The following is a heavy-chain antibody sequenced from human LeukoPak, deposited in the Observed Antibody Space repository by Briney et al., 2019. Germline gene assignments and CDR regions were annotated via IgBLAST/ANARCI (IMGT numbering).Heavy chain of an antibody. D-gene: IGHD1-26*01. CDR2: IYYSGTT. V-gene: IGHV4-59*08. CDR3: ARHREDRGFDS. J-gene: IGHJ4*02. CDR1: GGSISSYF. Sequence: SETLSLTCTVSGGSISSYFWNWIRQPPGTGLEWIGYIYYSGTTNYYPSLNSRVTISVDTSKNQFSLKLSSVTAADTAVYYCARHREDRGFDSWGQGTLVTVSS.